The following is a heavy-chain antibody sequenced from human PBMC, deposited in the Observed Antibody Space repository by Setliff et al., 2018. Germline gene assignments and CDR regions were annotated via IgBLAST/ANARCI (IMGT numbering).Heavy chain of an antibody. Sequence: GASVKVSCKVSGYSLKDSSMHWVRQVPGKGLEWMGGFAPEVGEIIYAQKFQGRVTMTADTSTDTAYMQVSGLRSEDTAVYYCATDYSSSSGDAFDIWGQGTMVTVSS. CDR1: GYSLKDSS. J-gene: IGHJ3*02. CDR2: FAPEVGEI. V-gene: IGHV1-24*01. D-gene: IGHD6-6*01. CDR3: ATDYSSSSGDAFDI.